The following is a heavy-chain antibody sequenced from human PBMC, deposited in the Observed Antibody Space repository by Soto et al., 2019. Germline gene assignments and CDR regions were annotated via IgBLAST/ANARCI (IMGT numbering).Heavy chain of an antibody. CDR2: IKFGGSVT. CDR1: GFTFSSYW. CDR3: VKDGGYCSSTTCESPRNHYFDY. Sequence: GGSLRLSCAASGFTFSSYWMSWVRQAPGKGPEWVANIKFGGSVTQYVDSVRGRFTISRDNSMNSLFLQMNSLRAGDTAVYYCVKDGGYCSSTTCESPRNHYFDYWGQGTLVTVSS. J-gene: IGHJ4*02. D-gene: IGHD2-2*01. V-gene: IGHV3-7*03.